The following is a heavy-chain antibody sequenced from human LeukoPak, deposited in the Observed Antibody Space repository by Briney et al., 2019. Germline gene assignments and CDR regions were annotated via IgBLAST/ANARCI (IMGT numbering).Heavy chain of an antibody. D-gene: IGHD2-2*01. CDR1: GYTLTVMS. J-gene: IGHJ6*02. CDR3: TTCLNGAGQPVAIYYYGMDV. V-gene: IGHV1-24*01. CDR2: FDPEDGET. Sequence: ASVKLSCTVSGYTLTVMSIHWVQHAPGRALEWMGGFDPEDGETVYAPKFHGRVTMAEDTSAYTAYRELSSLRSEDTAVYYCTTCLNGAGQPVAIYYYGMDVWGQGTTVTVSS.